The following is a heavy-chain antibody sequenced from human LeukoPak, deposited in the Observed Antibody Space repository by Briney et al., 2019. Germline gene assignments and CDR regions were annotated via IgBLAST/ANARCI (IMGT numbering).Heavy chain of an antibody. CDR2: INPNSGGT. D-gene: IGHD6-13*01. V-gene: IGHV1-2*02. CDR1: GYRFTGYY. Sequence: ASVKVSYKASGYRFTGYYMHWVRQAPGQGLEWMGGINPNSGGTNYAQKFQGRVTMTRDTSISTAYMELSRLRSDDTAVYYCARSRRTTGYSTSFDPWGQGTLVTVSS. CDR3: ARSRRTTGYSTSFDP. J-gene: IGHJ5*02.